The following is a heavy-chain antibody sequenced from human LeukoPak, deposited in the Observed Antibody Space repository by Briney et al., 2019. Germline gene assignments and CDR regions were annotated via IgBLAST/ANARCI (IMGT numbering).Heavy chain of an antibody. CDR3: ARHRTAVAGIGY. CDR2: IYYSGST. J-gene: IGHJ4*02. D-gene: IGHD6-19*01. Sequence: SETLSLTCTVSGGSISSYYWSWIRQPPGKGLEWIGYIYYSGSTNYNPSLKSRVTISVDTSKNQFSLKLSSVTAADTAVYYCARHRTAVAGIGYWGQGTLVTVSP. V-gene: IGHV4-59*08. CDR1: GGSISSYY.